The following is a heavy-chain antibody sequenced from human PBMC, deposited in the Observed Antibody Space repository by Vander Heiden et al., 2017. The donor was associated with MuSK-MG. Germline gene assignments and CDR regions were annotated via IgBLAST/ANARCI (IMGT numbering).Heavy chain of an antibody. J-gene: IGHJ4*02. V-gene: IGHV4-34*01. CDR1: GGPFRGYS. CDR2: SNQRGSI. CDR3: ARVGAKYCATGGADRVTTVPGLSNVDY. D-gene: IGHD4-17*01. Sequence: QVPLQQGRAGLLKPSETLSLTCAVYGGPFRGYSWSWIRQPPGKGLEWIGESNQRGSINYNSYRKSRVTISVDTCKIQFSLKLSSVTAADTAGYDCARVGAKYCATGGADRVTTVPGLSNVDYWGQGTMVTVSS.